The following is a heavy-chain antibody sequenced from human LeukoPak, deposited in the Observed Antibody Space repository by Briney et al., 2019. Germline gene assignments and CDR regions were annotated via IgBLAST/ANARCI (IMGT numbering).Heavy chain of an antibody. D-gene: IGHD2-2*01. CDR1: GFTFSTYT. V-gene: IGHV3-21*01. CDR2: IDSSMSYI. CDR3: AKGPLVPPGDFYYYYMDV. J-gene: IGHJ6*03. Sequence: GGSLRLSCAASGFTFSTYTMTWVRQAPGKGLEWVSSIDSSMSYIYHADSVKGRFTISRDNAKNSLYLQMNSLRAEDTAVYYCAKGPLVPPGDFYYYYMDVWGKRTTVTVSS.